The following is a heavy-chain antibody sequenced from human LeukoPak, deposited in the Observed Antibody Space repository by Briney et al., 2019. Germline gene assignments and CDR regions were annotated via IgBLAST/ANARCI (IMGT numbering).Heavy chain of an antibody. D-gene: IGHD1-14*01. CDR1: GDSISSTAYY. V-gene: IGHV4-39*01. CDR3: TRGFDHAKSGY. CDR2: IHFSGTI. J-gene: IGHJ4*02. Sequence: SETLSLTCTVSGDSISSTAYYWGWSRQPPGRGLEWLGVIHFSGTIYNNPSLMSRVTISVDTSKNQFSLKLTSVTAADTAVYYCTRGFDHAKSGYWGQGTLVTVSS.